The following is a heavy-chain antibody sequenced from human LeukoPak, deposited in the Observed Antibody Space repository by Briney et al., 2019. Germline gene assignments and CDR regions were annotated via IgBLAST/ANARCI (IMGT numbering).Heavy chain of an antibody. CDR3: ARESGSHYGFDH. J-gene: IGHJ4*02. CDR2: IWYDGSNK. D-gene: IGHD1-26*01. CDR1: GFTFSSYA. Sequence: PGRSLRLSCAASGFTFSSYAMHWVRQVPGKGLEWVAVIWYDGSNKYYADSVKGRFTISRDNSKNTLYLQMNSLRVEDTAVYYCARESGSHYGFDHWGQGTLVTVSS. V-gene: IGHV3-33*01.